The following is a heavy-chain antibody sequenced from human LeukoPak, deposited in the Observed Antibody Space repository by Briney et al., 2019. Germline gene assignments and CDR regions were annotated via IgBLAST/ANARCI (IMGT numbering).Heavy chain of an antibody. J-gene: IGHJ4*02. Sequence: GGSLRLSCAASGFTFSSYGMHWVRQAPGKGLEWEAFIRYDGSNKYYADSVKGRFTISRDNSKNTLYLQMNSLRAEDTAVYYCAKAPYYDILTGLDYWGQGTLVTVSS. CDR2: IRYDGSNK. V-gene: IGHV3-30*02. D-gene: IGHD3-9*01. CDR1: GFTFSSYG. CDR3: AKAPYYDILTGLDY.